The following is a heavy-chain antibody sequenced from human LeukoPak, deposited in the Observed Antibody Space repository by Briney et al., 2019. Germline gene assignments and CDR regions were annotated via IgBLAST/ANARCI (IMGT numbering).Heavy chain of an antibody. J-gene: IGHJ4*02. Sequence: PGGSLRLSCAVSGFAVSSNYMTWVRQAPGKGLEWVSVIYSGGSTYYADSVKGRFTISRDNSENTVYLQMSSLRAEDTPVYYCARDFSGVDYFDYWGQGTLVTVSS. CDR3: ARDFSGVDYFDY. CDR2: IYSGGST. D-gene: IGHD3-10*01. CDR1: GFAVSSNY. V-gene: IGHV3-53*01.